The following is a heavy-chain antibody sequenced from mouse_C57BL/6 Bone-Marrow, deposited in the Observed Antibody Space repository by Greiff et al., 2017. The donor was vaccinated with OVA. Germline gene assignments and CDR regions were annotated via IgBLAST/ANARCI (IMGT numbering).Heavy chain of an antibody. CDR3: EGYDGYYLFAY. J-gene: IGHJ3*01. CDR1: GYTFTSYG. CDR2: IYPRSGNT. D-gene: IGHD2-3*01. Sequence: QVQLKESGAELARPGASVKLSCKASGYTFTSYGISWVKQRTGQGLEWIGEIYPRSGNTYYNEKFKGKATLTADKSSSTAYMELRSLTSEDSAVYFCEGYDGYYLFAYWGQGTLVTVSA. V-gene: IGHV1-81*01.